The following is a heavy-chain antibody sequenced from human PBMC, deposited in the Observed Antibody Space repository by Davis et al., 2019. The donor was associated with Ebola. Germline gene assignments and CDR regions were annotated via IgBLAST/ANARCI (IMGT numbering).Heavy chain of an antibody. D-gene: IGHD4-17*01. CDR1: GFTFSDYY. V-gene: IGHV3-11*01. CDR2: ISSSGSTI. Sequence: GGSLRLSCAASGFTFSDYYMSWIRQAPGKGLEWVSYISSSGSTIYYADSVKGRFTISRDNAKNSLYLQMNSLRAEDTAVYYCARLLATVTTLVYYYYGMDVWGKGTTVTVSS. CDR3: ARLLATVTTLVYYYYGMDV. J-gene: IGHJ6*04.